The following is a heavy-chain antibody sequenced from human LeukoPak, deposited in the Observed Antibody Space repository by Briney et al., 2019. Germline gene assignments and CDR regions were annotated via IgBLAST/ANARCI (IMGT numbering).Heavy chain of an antibody. V-gene: IGHV3-7*01. CDR3: ARGYNYFDY. CDR1: GFTFRDYW. D-gene: IGHD1-1*01. CDR2: VKQDGTEK. Sequence: GGSLRLSCEASGFTFRDYWMTWVRQAPGKGLEWVANVKQDGTEKFYVDSVKGRFTISRDNGKNSLYLQMNSLRAEDTAVYYCARGYNYFDYWGQGTLVTVSS. J-gene: IGHJ4*02.